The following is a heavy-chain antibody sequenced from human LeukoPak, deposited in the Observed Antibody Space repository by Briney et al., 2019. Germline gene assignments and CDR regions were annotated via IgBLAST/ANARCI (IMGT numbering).Heavy chain of an antibody. J-gene: IGHJ4*02. CDR2: IIPIFGTA. Sequence: SVRVSCKASGYTFTGYYIHWVRQAPGQGLEWMGGIIPIFGTANYAQKFQGRVTITADESTSTAYMELSSLRSEDTAVYYCAREGDFLYYFDYWGQGTLVTVSS. CDR3: AREGDFLYYFDY. V-gene: IGHV1-69*13. CDR1: GYTFTGYY. D-gene: IGHD2-21*02.